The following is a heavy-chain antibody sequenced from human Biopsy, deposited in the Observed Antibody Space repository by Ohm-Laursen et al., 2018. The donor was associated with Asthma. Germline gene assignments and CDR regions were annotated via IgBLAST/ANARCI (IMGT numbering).Heavy chain of an antibody. CDR2: ISYSGST. J-gene: IGHJ4*02. V-gene: IGHV4-61*08. Sequence: SDTLSLTCTVSGGSVSSGGHYWSWIRQPPGRGLEWIGYISYSGSTNYNPSLKSRVTISVDTSKNQFSLKLSSVTAADTAVYYCARDFVDSAMDYFDYWGQGTLVTVSS. CDR3: ARDFVDSAMDYFDY. D-gene: IGHD5-18*01. CDR1: GGSVSSGGHY.